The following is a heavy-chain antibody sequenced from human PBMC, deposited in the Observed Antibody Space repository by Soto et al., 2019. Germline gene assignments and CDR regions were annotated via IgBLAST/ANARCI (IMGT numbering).Heavy chain of an antibody. J-gene: IGHJ6*02. CDR2: IIPILGIA. V-gene: IGHV1-69*02. D-gene: IGHD2-8*01. CDR3: AKNGQPPYYYYGLDV. Sequence: SVKVSCKASGGTFSSYTISWVRQAPGQGLEWMGRIIPILGIANYAQKFQGRVTITADKSTSTAYMELRSLTSDDTAIYYCAKNGQPPYYYYGLDVWGQGTKVTVS. CDR1: GGTFSSYT.